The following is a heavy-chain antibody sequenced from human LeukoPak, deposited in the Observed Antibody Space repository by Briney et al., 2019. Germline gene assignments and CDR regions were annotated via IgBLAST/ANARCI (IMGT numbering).Heavy chain of an antibody. CDR1: DGSINSYY. CDR2: IYYNGNT. Sequence: SETLSLTCSVSDGSINSYYWNWIRRPTGKGLEWIGYIYYNGNTNYSPSLKSRVTMSVDTSKNLFSQKVSSVTAADTAVYYCARGRSNYYGMDVWGQGTTVTVSS. CDR3: ARGRSNYYGMDV. D-gene: IGHD1-26*01. J-gene: IGHJ6*02. V-gene: IGHV4-59*01.